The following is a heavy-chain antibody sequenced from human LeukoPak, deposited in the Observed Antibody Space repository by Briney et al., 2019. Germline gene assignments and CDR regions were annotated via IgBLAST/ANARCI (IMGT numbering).Heavy chain of an antibody. CDR2: INLDGSTT. V-gene: IGHV3-74*01. CDR3: ARDKTVSALRRDYMDV. Sequence: PGGSLRLSCVASGFTFSNYWMHWVRQVQGKGLVWVSRINLDGSTTTYADSVKGRFTISRDNAKNTLYLQMNSLRAEDTALYYCARDKTVSALRRDYMDVWGKGTTVTVSS. CDR1: GFTFSNYW. D-gene: IGHD4-17*01. J-gene: IGHJ6*03.